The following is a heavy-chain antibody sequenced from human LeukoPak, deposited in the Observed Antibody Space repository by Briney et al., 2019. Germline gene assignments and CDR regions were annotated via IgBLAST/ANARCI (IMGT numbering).Heavy chain of an antibody. CDR2: INHSGST. V-gene: IGHV4-34*01. CDR3: ARGPPLIAVAGTIDY. J-gene: IGHJ4*02. CDR1: GHPFSGYY. D-gene: IGHD6-19*01. Sequence: SETLSLTCAVYGHPFSGYYWSWLRQPPGKALEGLGEINHSGSTNYNPSLKSRVTISVDTSKNQFSLKLSSVTAADTAVYYCARGPPLIAVAGTIDYWGQGTLVTVSS.